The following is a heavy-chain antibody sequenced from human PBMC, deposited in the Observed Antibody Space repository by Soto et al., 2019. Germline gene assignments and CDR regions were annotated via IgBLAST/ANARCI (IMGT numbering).Heavy chain of an antibody. V-gene: IGHV1-69*02. CDR1: GGSFTSYS. J-gene: IGHJ6*03. CDR3: AKRLLCVVHGYMDV. D-gene: IGHD3-16*01. Sequence: QVQLVQSGAELNKPGSSVKVSCEASGGSFTSYSFTWMRQAPGQGLEWMGRIIPIQGKANYALKFQDRVTITADRSARTVYMELTSLRPEDPAVYFCAKRLLCVVHGYMDVWGNGTMVTASS. CDR2: IIPIQGKA.